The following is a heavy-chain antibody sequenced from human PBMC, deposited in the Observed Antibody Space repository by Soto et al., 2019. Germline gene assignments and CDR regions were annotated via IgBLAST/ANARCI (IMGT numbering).Heavy chain of an antibody. D-gene: IGHD1-26*01. J-gene: IGHJ4*02. CDR3: ARDLIVGATPPYYFDY. CDR1: GYTFTSYG. Sequence: QVQLVQSGAEVTKPGASVKVSCKASGYTFTSYGISWVRQAPGQGLEWMGWISAYNGNTNYAQKLQGRVTMTTATATSTAYMELRSMRSDDTAVYYCARDLIVGATPPYYFDYWGQGTLVTVSS. CDR2: ISAYNGNT. V-gene: IGHV1-18*01.